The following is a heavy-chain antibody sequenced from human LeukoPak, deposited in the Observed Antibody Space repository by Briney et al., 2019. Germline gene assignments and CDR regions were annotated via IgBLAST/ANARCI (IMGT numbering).Heavy chain of an antibody. J-gene: IGHJ4*02. V-gene: IGHV3-21*01. Sequence: GGSLRLSCAASGFTLSTYNVYWVRQAPGKGLEWVSSISSTSNYIYYADSVKGRFTISRDNSKNTLYLQMNSLRAEDTAVYYCARDTYLYDYVWGSYSYWGRGTLVTVSS. CDR2: ISSTSNYI. CDR1: GFTLSTYN. D-gene: IGHD3-16*01. CDR3: ARDTYLYDYVWGSYSY.